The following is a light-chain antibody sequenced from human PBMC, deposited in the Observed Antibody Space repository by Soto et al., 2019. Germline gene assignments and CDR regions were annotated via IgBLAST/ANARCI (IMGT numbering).Light chain of an antibody. Sequence: EIVMTQSSVTLSMSPVERATLSCMASQSVSSDLAWYQQKPGQAPRLLIYGASTRATGIPARFSGSGSGTEFTLTISSLQSEDFAVYYCQQYNNWPLTFGGGTKVDI. J-gene: IGKJ4*01. V-gene: IGKV3-15*01. CDR3: QQYNNWPLT. CDR1: QSVSSD. CDR2: GAS.